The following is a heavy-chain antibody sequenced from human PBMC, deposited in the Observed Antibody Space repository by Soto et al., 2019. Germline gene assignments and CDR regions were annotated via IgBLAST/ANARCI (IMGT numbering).Heavy chain of an antibody. D-gene: IGHD5-12*01. J-gene: IGHJ4*02. CDR1: GFYLSSSG. CDR3: ARSRDGYNHGLNS. V-gene: IGHV3-33*01. CDR2: IYYDESDK. Sequence: QVQLVESGGGVIQPGRSLRLSCAASGFYLSSSGMHWVRQAPGKGLEWVAVIYYDESDKVYSDSVRGRFTVSKDDSKNTLYLQRTSLRAEDTAMYFCARSRDGYNHGLNSWGQGTLVTVSS.